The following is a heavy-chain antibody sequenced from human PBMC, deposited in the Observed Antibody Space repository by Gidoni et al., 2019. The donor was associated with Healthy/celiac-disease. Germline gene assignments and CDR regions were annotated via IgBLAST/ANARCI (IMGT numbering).Heavy chain of an antibody. V-gene: IGHV4-39*07. D-gene: IGHD3-10*01. CDR3: ARGGPPMVRGLQVYYYYYGMDV. CDR1: GGSLSSSSYY. Sequence: QLQLQESGPGLVKLSETLSLTCTVSGGSLSSSSYYWGWIRRPPGKGLEWIGSIYYCGSTYYNPSLKSRVTISVDTSKNQFSLKLSSVTAADTAVYYGARGGPPMVRGLQVYYYYYGMDVWGQGTTVTVSS. CDR2: IYYCGST. J-gene: IGHJ6*02.